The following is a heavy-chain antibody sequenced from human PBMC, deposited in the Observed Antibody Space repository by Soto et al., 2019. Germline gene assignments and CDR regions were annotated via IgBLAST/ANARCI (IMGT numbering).Heavy chain of an antibody. J-gene: IGHJ3*02. CDR2: INAGNGNT. CDR3: ARDYYGSGSYYSPRFDI. D-gene: IGHD3-10*01. Sequence: ASVTVSCKASGYTFTSYAMHWVRQAPGQRLEWMGWINAGNGNTKYSQKFQGRVTITRDTSASTVYMELSSLRSEDTAVYYCARDYYGSGSYYSPRFDIWGQGTMVTVSS. CDR1: GYTFTSYA. V-gene: IGHV1-3*01.